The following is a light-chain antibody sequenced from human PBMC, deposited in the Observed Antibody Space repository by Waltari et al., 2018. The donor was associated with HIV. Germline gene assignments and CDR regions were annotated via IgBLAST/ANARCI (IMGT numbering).Light chain of an antibody. Sequence: HSALTQPASVSGPPGQSITISCSGTNTDLETYNFVSWYQRLPGQAPKLLIYEVAKRPSGISSRFSGSKFGDTASLTIAGLQPEDEALYVGCSSIGTDNPMLRFGNGT. J-gene: IGLJ1*01. CDR1: NTDLETYNF. CDR3: CSSIGTDNPMLR. CDR2: EVA. V-gene: IGLV2-23*02.